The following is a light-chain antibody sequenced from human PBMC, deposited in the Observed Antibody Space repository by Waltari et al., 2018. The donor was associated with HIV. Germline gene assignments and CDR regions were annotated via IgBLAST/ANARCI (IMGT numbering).Light chain of an antibody. CDR3: QQYDTSLGS. V-gene: IGKV3-20*01. CDR2: GAS. J-gene: IGKJ2*03. CDR1: QSVSSSF. Sequence: EVVLTQSPGTLSLSPGERATLSCRASQSVSSSFLAWYQQKPGQAPRLLIYGASNRDTGIPDRFSGSGSGTDFTLTINRLEPEDFAVYYCQQYDTSLGSFGQGTKLEIK.